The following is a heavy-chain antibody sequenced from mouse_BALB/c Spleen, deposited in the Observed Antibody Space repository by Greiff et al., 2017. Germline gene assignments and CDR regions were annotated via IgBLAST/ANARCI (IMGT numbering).Heavy chain of an antibody. J-gene: IGHJ4*01. D-gene: IGHD2-1*01. Sequence: QVQLKESGPGLVAPSQSLSITCTVSGFSLTSYGVHWVRQPPGKGLEWLGVIWAGGSTNYNSALMSRLSISKDNSKSQVFLKMNSLQTDDTAMYYCAREGNYGQYYYAMDYWGQGTSVTVSS. CDR2: IWAGGST. CDR3: AREGNYGQYYYAMDY. CDR1: GFSLTSYG. V-gene: IGHV2-9*02.